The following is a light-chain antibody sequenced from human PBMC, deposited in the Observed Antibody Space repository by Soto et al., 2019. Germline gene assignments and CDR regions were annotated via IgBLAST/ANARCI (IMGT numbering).Light chain of an antibody. V-gene: IGLV2-11*01. Sequence: QSVLTQPRSVSGSPGQSVTISCTGTSSDVGGYNYVSRYQQHPGKAPKLMIYDVSKRPSGVPDRFSGSKSGNTASLTISGLQAEDEADYYCCSYAGSSPYVFGTGTKVTVL. J-gene: IGLJ1*01. CDR2: DVS. CDR3: CSYAGSSPYV. CDR1: SSDVGGYNY.